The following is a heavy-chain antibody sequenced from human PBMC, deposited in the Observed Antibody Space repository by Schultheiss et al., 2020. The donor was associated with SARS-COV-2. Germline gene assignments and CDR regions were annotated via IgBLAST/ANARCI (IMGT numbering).Heavy chain of an antibody. CDR2: IKSKTDGGTT. V-gene: IGHV3-15*01. CDR1: GFTFSNAW. J-gene: IGHJ6*02. Sequence: GESLKISCAASGFTFSNAWMSWVRQAPGKGLEWVGRIKSKTDGGTTDYAAPVKGRFTISRDDSKNTLYLQMNSLKTEDTAVYYCTTDLFYYYGMDVWGQGTTVTVSS. CDR3: TTDLFYYYGMDV.